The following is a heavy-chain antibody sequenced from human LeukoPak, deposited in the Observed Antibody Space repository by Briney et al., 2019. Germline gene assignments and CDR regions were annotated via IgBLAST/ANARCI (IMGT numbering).Heavy chain of an antibody. V-gene: IGHV5-51*01. CDR2: IYPGDSDT. J-gene: IGHJ4*02. CDR3: ARHLMVRGVITYFDY. D-gene: IGHD3-10*01. CDR1: GYSFTSYW. Sequence: GESLKISCKGSGYSFTSYWIGWVRQMPGKGLEWMGIIYPGDSDTGYSPSFQGQVAISADKSISTAYLQWSSLKASDTAMYYCARHLMVRGVITYFDYWGQGTLVTASS.